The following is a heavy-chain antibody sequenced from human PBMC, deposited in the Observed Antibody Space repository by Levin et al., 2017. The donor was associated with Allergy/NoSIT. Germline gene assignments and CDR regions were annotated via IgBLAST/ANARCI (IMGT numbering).Heavy chain of an antibody. J-gene: IGHJ6*02. CDR1: GFTFSSYA. Sequence: SCAASGFTFSSYAMHWVRQAPGKGLEWVPVISYDGSNKYYADSVKGRFTISRDNSKNTLYLQMNSLRAEDTAVYYCARDNPDIVVVPAARRGYYYYGMDVWGQGTTVTVSS. V-gene: IGHV3-30*04. CDR2: ISYDGSNK. D-gene: IGHD2-2*01. CDR3: ARDNPDIVVVPAARRGYYYYGMDV.